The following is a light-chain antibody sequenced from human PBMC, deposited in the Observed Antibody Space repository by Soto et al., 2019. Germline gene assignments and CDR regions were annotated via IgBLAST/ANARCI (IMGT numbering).Light chain of an antibody. CDR1: SSNVGNNY. CDR3: AAWDDSLSGWV. V-gene: IGLV1-47*01. CDR2: KSS. Sequence: QSVLTQPPSASGTPGQRVTISCSGSSSNVGNNYVYWYQQVPGTAPKLLMYKSSQRPSGVPDRFSGSKSGTSASLAISGLRSEDEADYYCAAWDDSLSGWVFGGGTKLTV. J-gene: IGLJ3*02.